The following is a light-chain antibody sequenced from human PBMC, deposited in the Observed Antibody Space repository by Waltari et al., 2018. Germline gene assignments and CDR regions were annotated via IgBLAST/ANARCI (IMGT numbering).Light chain of an antibody. CDR1: QSIRSY. CDR2: AAS. V-gene: IGKV1-39*01. J-gene: IGKJ3*01. Sequence: DIQMTQSPSSLSASVGDRVTITCRASQSIRSYLNWYQQKPGKAPKLLIYAASSLQSGVPSRFSGSGSGTDFTLTITSLQPEDFATYYCQQSYSTLLTFGPGTKVDIK. CDR3: QQSYSTLLT.